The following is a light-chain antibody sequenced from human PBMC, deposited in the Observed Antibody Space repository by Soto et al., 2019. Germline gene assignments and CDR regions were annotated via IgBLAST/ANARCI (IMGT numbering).Light chain of an antibody. CDR3: SSYAGNYVYV. CDR1: SSDVGGYNY. Sequence: QSVLTQPASVSGSPGQSITISCTGTSSDVGGYNYVSWYQQHPGNAPRLMIYEVNNRPSGVPNRFSGSKSDNTASLTISGIQAEDEADYYCSSYAGNYVYVFGSGTKVTVL. CDR2: EVN. J-gene: IGLJ1*01. V-gene: IGLV2-14*01.